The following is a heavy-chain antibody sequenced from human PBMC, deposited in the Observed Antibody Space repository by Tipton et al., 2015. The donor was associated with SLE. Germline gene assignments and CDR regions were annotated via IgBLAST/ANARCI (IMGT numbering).Heavy chain of an antibody. CDR1: GFTFSTYV. CDR3: VRESAD. V-gene: IGHV3-64*02. J-gene: IGHJ4*02. CDR2: INGNGGRT. Sequence: LRLSCAASGFTFSTYVMQWVRQAPGRGLEYVSVINGNGGRTYHADSVKGRFTISRDNSKKMLYLHMGSLRSDDMAIYYCVRESADWGQGTLVTVSS.